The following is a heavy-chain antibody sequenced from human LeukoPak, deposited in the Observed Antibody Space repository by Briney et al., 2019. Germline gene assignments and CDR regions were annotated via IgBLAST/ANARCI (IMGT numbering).Heavy chain of an antibody. V-gene: IGHV3-23*01. CDR2: ISGSGGST. J-gene: IGHJ4*02. CDR1: GLTFSSYA. CDR3: TTWVGAHFDF. D-gene: IGHD1-26*01. Sequence: GGSLRLSCAASGLTFSSYAMSWVRQAPGKGLEWVSAISGSGGSTYYADSVKGRFTISRDNSKNTLYLQMNSLRAEDTAVYFCTTWVGAHFDFWGQGTLVTVSS.